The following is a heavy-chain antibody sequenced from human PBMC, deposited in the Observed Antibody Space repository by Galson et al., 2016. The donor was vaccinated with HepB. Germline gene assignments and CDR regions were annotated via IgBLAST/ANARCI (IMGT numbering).Heavy chain of an antibody. Sequence: SLRLSCAASGFTFSRYEMNWVRQAPGKGLEWVSYISSSGTTIYYADSVKGRFTISRDNAKNTLSLQMNSLRAVDTAVYYCARGRGITAAGKGRSYYLDSWGQGTLVTVSS. J-gene: IGHJ4*02. V-gene: IGHV3-48*03. CDR3: ARGRGITAAGKGRSYYLDS. CDR1: GFTFSRYE. D-gene: IGHD6-13*01. CDR2: ISSSGTTI.